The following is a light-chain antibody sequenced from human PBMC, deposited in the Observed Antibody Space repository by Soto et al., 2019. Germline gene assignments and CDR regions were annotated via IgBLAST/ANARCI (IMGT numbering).Light chain of an antibody. V-gene: IGKV3-11*01. J-gene: IGKJ2*01. CDR1: QSVADY. Sequence: ELVLTQSPPTLSLSPGESATLSCRASQSVADYLSWYQQKPGQGPKLLIYDSSTMATGTPARFSGSGSGTEDTLTSSSLEQEDFAVNICRHKYDCGMYTFGQGTKLDIK. CDR2: DSS. CDR3: RHKYDCGMYT.